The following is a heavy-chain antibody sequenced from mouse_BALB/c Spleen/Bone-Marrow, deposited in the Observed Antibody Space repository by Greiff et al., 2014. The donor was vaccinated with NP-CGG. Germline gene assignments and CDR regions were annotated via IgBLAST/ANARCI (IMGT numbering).Heavy chain of an antibody. CDR2: LNPSNGHT. Sequence: QVQLKQSGAELLKPGTSVKLSCKASGYTFTRYWMHWGEQRPGQGLEWIGELNPSNGHTNYNGKFKNKATVTVDKSSSTAYMQLSSLTSEDSAVYYCARMITTRGFDYWGQGTTLTVSS. CDR3: ARMITTRGFDY. V-gene: IGHV1S81*02. CDR1: GYTFTRYW. D-gene: IGHD2-4*01. J-gene: IGHJ2*01.